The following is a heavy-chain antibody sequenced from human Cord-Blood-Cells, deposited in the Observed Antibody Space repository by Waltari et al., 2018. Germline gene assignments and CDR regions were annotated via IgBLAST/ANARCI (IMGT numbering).Heavy chain of an antibody. CDR2: ISYDGSNK. D-gene: IGHD3-10*01. CDR3: ARDPGYYGSGSYFDY. J-gene: IGHJ4*02. V-gene: IGHV3-30*04. CDR1: GFTFSSYA. Sequence: QVQLVESGVGVVQPGRSRSLSCAASGFTFSSYALHCVRPAPGKGLEWVAVISYDGSNKYYADSVKGRFTISRDNSKNTLYLQMNSLRAEDTAVYYCARDPGYYGSGSYFDYWGQGTLVTVSS.